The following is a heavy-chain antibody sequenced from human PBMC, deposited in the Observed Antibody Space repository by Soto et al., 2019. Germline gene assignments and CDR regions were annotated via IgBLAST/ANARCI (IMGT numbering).Heavy chain of an antibody. J-gene: IGHJ4*02. V-gene: IGHV4-34*01. CDR3: ARGRALYGSGSYLALDY. CDR2: INHSGST. D-gene: IGHD3-10*01. CDR1: CGSFSGYY. Sequence: SETLSLTCAVYCGSFSGYYWSWIRQPPGKGLEWIGEINHSGSTNYNPSLKSRVTISVDTSKNQFSLKLSSVTAADTAVYYCARGRALYGSGSYLALDYWGQGTLVTVSS.